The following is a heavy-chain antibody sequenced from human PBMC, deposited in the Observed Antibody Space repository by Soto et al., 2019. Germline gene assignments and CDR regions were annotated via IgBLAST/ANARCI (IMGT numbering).Heavy chain of an antibody. J-gene: IGHJ4*02. CDR2: VSAHTGDS. Sequence: QVQLVQSGAEVKKPGASVKVSCKASGYPFGGYAIGWARQSSGQGLEWMGWVSAHTGDSGYAQRFQGRVTLTTETSTSTAYMELRGLRSDDTAVYYCARPSTSYGDYGWSLAYWGQGTLVTVSS. CDR3: ARPSTSYGDYGWSLAY. D-gene: IGHD4-17*01. V-gene: IGHV1-18*01. CDR1: GYPFGGYA.